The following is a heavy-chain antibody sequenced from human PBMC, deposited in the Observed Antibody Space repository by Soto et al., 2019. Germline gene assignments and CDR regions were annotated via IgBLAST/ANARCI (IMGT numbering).Heavy chain of an antibody. V-gene: IGHV3-23*01. CDR3: AKGDCSGGRCYRGFDY. J-gene: IGHJ4*02. CDR1: GFTFSSYD. D-gene: IGHD2-15*01. CDR2: VSASGSIT. Sequence: EVQVLESGGGLVQPGGSLRLSCVGSGFTFSSYDMSWVRQAPGKGLEWVSGVSASGSITSYADSAKGRFTISRDNAKNAMYLQMNSPRAEDTAVYYCAKGDCSGGRCYRGFDYWGQGTLVTVSS.